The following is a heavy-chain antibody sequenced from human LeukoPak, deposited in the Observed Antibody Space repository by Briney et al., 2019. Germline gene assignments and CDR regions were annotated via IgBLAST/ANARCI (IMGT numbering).Heavy chain of an antibody. D-gene: IGHD4-11*01. CDR1: AGSISSSSYY. V-gene: IGHV4-39*07. Sequence: NPSETLSLTCTVSAGSISSSSYYWGWIRQPPGKGLEWIGSIYYSGSTYYNPSLKSRVTISVDKSKNQFSLKLSSVTAADTAVYYCARGVTTDGYYYYYMDVWGKGTTVTVSS. CDR3: ARGVTTDGYYYYYMDV. J-gene: IGHJ6*03. CDR2: IYYSGST.